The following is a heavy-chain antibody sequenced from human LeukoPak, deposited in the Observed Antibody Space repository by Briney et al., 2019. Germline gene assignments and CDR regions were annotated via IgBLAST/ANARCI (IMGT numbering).Heavy chain of an antibody. Sequence: PGGSLRLSCAASGFTFSSYWMNWVRRAPGKGLEWVANIKQDGSEKYYVDSVKGRFTISRDNAKNSLYLQMNSLRAEDTAVYYCASLYSGSYLTGIDYWGQGTLVTVSS. CDR1: GFTFSSYW. D-gene: IGHD1-26*01. CDR3: ASLYSGSYLTGIDY. V-gene: IGHV3-7*01. CDR2: IKQDGSEK. J-gene: IGHJ4*02.